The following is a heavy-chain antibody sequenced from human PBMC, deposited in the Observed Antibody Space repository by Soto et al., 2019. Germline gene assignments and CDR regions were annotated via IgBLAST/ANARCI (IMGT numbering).Heavy chain of an antibody. J-gene: IGHJ3*02. V-gene: IGHV1-69*02. CDR2: IIPILGIA. CDR3: ARDVPVAGDAFEI. Sequence: GASVKVSCKESGGTVGSYTITGVRQAPGQGLEWMGRIIPILGIANYAQKFQGRVTITADKSTSTAYMELSSLRSEDTAVYYCARDVPVAGDAFEIWGQGTMVTVSS. D-gene: IGHD6-19*01. CDR1: GGTVGSYT.